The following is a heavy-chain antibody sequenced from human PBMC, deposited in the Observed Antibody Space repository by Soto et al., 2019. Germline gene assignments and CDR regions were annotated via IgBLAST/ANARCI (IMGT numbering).Heavy chain of an antibody. CDR3: ARDPGRYDFWSGFPYMDV. V-gene: IGHV1-18*01. CDR2: ISAYNGNT. CDR1: GYTFTSYG. Sequence: ASVKVSCKASGYTFTSYGISWVRQAPGQGLEWMGWISAYNGNTNYAQKLQGRVTMTTDTSTSTVYMELRSLRSDDTAVYYCARDPGRYDFWSGFPYMDVWGKGTTVTVSS. J-gene: IGHJ6*03. D-gene: IGHD3-3*01.